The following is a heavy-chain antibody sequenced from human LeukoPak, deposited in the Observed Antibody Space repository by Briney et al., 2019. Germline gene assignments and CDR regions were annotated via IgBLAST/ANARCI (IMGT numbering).Heavy chain of an antibody. CDR3: ARGDYDILTSYYYYMDV. J-gene: IGHJ6*03. CDR2: IYTSGRT. D-gene: IGHD3-9*01. Sequence: SETLSLTCTVSGGSINSYYWSWIRQPAGKGLEWIGRIYTSGRTTYNPSLKSRVTMSVDTSKNQFSLKLSSVTAADTAVYYCARGDYDILTSYYYYMDVWGKGTTVTVSS. CDR1: GGSINSYY. V-gene: IGHV4-4*07.